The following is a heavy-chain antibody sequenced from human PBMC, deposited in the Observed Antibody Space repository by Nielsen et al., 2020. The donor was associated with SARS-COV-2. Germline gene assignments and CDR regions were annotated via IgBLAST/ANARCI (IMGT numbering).Heavy chain of an antibody. Sequence: GSLKLSCGASELPFNSFAMSCVRQGPGKGLEWISAISGSDGSTFYADSVKGRFTISRDNAKNSLYLQMNSLRAEDTAVYYCARTYSSGWSYFDLWGRGTLVTVSS. CDR3: ARTYSSGWSYFDL. CDR1: ELPFNSFA. CDR2: ISGSDGST. J-gene: IGHJ2*01. D-gene: IGHD6-19*01. V-gene: IGHV3-23*01.